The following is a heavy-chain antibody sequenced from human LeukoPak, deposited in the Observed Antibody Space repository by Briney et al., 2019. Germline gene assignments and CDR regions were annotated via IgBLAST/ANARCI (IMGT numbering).Heavy chain of an antibody. Sequence: ASVKVSCKASGGTFSSYAISWVRQAPGQGLEWMGGIIPIFGTANYAQKFQGRVTITADESTSTAYMERSSLRSEDTAVYYCARDSRYYYDSSGYYYCYYWGQGTLVTVSS. CDR2: IIPIFGTA. V-gene: IGHV1-69*01. D-gene: IGHD3-22*01. CDR3: ARDSRYYYDSSGYYYCYY. CDR1: GGTFSSYA. J-gene: IGHJ4*02.